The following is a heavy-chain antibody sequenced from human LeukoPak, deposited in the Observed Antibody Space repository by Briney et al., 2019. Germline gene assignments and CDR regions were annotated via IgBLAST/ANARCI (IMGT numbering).Heavy chain of an antibody. V-gene: IGHV4-34*01. J-gene: IGHJ4*02. D-gene: IGHD3-10*01. CDR3: ARRVLWFGETFDY. CDR2: INHSGST. CDR1: GGSISSYY. Sequence: SETLSLTCTVSGGSISSYYWSWIRQPPGKGLEWIGEINHSGSTNYNPSLKSRVTISVDTSKNQFSLKLSSVTAADTAVYYCARRVLWFGETFDYWGQGTLVTVSS.